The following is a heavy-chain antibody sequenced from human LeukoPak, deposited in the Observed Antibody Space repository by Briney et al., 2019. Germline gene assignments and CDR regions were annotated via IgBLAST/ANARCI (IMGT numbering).Heavy chain of an antibody. V-gene: IGHV3-23*01. CDR3: AKGRSGSCYSQSDY. D-gene: IGHD2-15*01. CDR1: GFTFSSYW. Sequence: GGSLRLSCAASGFTFSSYWMHWVRQAPGKGLEWVSSIDGSGGTTYYADSVKGRFTVSRDNSKNTLYLQMNSLRVEDTALYYCAKGRSGSCYSQSDYWGQGTLVTVSS. CDR2: IDGSGGTT. J-gene: IGHJ4*02.